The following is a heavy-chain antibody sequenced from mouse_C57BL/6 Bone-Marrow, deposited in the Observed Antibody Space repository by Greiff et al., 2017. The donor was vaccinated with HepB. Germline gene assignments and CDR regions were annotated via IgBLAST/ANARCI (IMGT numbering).Heavy chain of an antibody. CDR2: IWSDGST. J-gene: IGHJ4*01. V-gene: IGHV2-6-1*01. CDR1: GFSFTSYG. CDR3: ARHEVDYFYAMDY. Sequence: VQRVESGPGLVAPSQSLSITCTVSGFSFTSYGVHWVRQPPGKGLEWLVVIWSDGSTTYNSALKSRLSISKDNSKSQVFLKMNSLQTDDTAMYYCARHEVDYFYAMDYWGQGTSVTVSS. D-gene: IGHD2-4*01.